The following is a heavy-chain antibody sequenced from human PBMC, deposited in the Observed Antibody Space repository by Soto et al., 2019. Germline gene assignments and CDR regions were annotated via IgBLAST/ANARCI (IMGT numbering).Heavy chain of an antibody. D-gene: IGHD1-26*01. V-gene: IGHV1-18*01. CDR3: ARGAGSGGYHTDYYYYYGMDV. Sequence: SGKGCCNGCGYTFTSYGISCVRQDTGQGLEWVGWISAYNGNTNYAQKLQGRVTMTTDTSTSTACMELRSRRSEDTAVYYCARGAGSGGYHTDYYYYYGMDVWGQGSTVTVSS. CDR2: ISAYNGNT. CDR1: GYTFTSYG. J-gene: IGHJ6*02.